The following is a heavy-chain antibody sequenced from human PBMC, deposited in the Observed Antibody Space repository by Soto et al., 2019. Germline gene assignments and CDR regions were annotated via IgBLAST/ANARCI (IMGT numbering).Heavy chain of an antibody. CDR2: ISYDGRNE. J-gene: IGHJ4*02. CDR3: AKDHLMTTVTTVGY. V-gene: IGHV3-30*18. CDR1: GFTFSTYG. Sequence: QVQLVESGGGVVQPGRSLRLSCAASGFTFSTYGMHWVRQAPGKGLEWVEVISYDGRNEYYAESVKGRFTISRDNYKNTLYLQMTSLRAEDTALYYCAKDHLMTTVTTVGYWGQGALVTVSS. D-gene: IGHD4-17*01.